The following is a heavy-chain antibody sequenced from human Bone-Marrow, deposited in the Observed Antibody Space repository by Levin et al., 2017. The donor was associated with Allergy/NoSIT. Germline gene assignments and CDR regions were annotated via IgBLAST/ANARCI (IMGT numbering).Heavy chain of an antibody. Sequence: VASVKVSCAASGFTFSSYAMSWVRQAPGKGLEWVSAISGSGGSTYYADSVKGRFTISRDNSKNTLYLQMNSLRAEDTAVYYCAKGLAGTRSFDIWGQGTMVTVSS. CDR1: GFTFSSYA. D-gene: IGHD6-13*01. CDR3: AKGLAGTRSFDI. V-gene: IGHV3-23*01. J-gene: IGHJ3*02. CDR2: ISGSGGST.